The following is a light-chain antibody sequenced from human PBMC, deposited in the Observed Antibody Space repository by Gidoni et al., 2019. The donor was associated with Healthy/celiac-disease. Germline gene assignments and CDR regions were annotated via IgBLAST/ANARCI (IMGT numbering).Light chain of an antibody. V-gene: IGKV1-39*01. J-gene: IGKJ3*01. CDR3: QQSYSTPL. CDR1: QSISSY. CDR2: AAT. Sequence: DIQTVPSPSSLSASVGDRVTITCRASQSISSYLNWYQQKPGKAPKLLIYAATSLQSGAPSRCSGRGSRTDSTLTISRLQPEDFATYYCQQSYSTPLFGPGTKVDIK.